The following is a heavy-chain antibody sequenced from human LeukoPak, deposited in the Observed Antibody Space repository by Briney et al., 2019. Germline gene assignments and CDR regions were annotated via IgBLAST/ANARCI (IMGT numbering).Heavy chain of an antibody. J-gene: IGHJ4*02. CDR3: AKGDSTTLLRPYYFDY. Sequence: GGSLRLSCAASGFTFSSNAMSWVRQAPGKGLEWVSDISGSGVSTYYADSVKGRFTISRDNSKNTLYLQMNSLRAEDTAVYYCAKGDSTTLLRPYYFDYWGQGTLVTVSS. CDR1: GFTFSSNA. V-gene: IGHV3-23*01. D-gene: IGHD3-10*01. CDR2: ISGSGVST.